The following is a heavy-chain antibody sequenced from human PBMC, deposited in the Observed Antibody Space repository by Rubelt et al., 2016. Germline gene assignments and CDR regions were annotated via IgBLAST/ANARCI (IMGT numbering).Heavy chain of an antibody. CDR1: GYPFTSFG. D-gene: IGHD6-6*01. CDR3: ARTRGSSSSVLGY. J-gene: IGHJ4*02. V-gene: IGHV1-18*01. Sequence: QVQLVQSGPEVKKPGASVKVSCKASGYPFTSFGIGWVRQAPGQGLEWIGWISAYKGDTNLAQNFQGRVTMTTDTSTRPVYMELRSLRADDPAVYYCARTRGSSSSVLGYWGQGTLVTVSS. CDR2: ISAYKGDT.